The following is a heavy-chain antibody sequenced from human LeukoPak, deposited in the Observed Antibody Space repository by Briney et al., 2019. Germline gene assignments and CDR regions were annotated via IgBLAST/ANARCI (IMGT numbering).Heavy chain of an antibody. CDR1: GGSFSGYY. V-gene: IGHV4-34*01. D-gene: IGHD3-22*01. J-gene: IGHJ4*02. Sequence: PSETLSLTCAVYGGSFSGYYWSWIRQPPGKGLEWIGEINHSGSTNYNPSLKSRATISVDTSKNQFSLKLSSVTAADTAVYYCARGGRKLYYYDSSGPRTPFDYWGQGTLVTVSS. CDR3: ARGGRKLYYYDSSGPRTPFDY. CDR2: INHSGST.